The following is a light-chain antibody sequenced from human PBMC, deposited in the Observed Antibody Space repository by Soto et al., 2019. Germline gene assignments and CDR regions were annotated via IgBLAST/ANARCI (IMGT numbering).Light chain of an antibody. Sequence: IQMTQSPSSLSASVGDRVTITCRASQGIRNNLGWHQHKPGKAPNLVIYDASNLETGVPSRFSGGGSGTDFTFTISSLRPEDIATYYCQHSNHLPLFGPGTKVDIK. CDR1: QGIRNN. CDR2: DAS. J-gene: IGKJ3*01. V-gene: IGKV1-33*01. CDR3: QHSNHLPL.